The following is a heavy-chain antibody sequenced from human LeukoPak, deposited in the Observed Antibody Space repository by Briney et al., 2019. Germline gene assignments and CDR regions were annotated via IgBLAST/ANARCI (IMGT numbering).Heavy chain of an antibody. V-gene: IGHV3-53*01. CDR2: IYSGGST. J-gene: IGHJ4*02. Sequence: HTGGSLRPSCAASGFIVRSNHMSWVRQAPGKGLEWVSLIYSGGSTYYADPVKGRFTISRDNARNSLYLQMNSLRAEDTAVYYCIRDLFDDYSLDYWGQGALVTVSS. CDR1: GFIVRSNH. D-gene: IGHD3-16*01. CDR3: IRDLFDDYSLDY.